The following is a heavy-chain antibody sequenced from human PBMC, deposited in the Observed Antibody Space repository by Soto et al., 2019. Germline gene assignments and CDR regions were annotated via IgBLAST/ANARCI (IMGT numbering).Heavy chain of an antibody. D-gene: IGHD3-22*01. CDR1: GFTLRDHY. Sequence: SLRLSCAGSGFTLRDHYIDWVRQAPGKGLEWVGRSRDKPQGYSTAYAASVKGRFTTSRDESKNSAYLQMNSLKTEDTAVYYCVRATYFSDSSGYTRCLDYWGQGTLVTVSS. V-gene: IGHV3-72*01. J-gene: IGHJ4*02. CDR2: SRDKPQGYST. CDR3: VRATYFSDSSGYTRCLDY.